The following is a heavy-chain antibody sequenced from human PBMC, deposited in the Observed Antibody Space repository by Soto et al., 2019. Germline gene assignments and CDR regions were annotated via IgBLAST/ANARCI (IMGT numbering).Heavy chain of an antibody. CDR1: GVCVSNHY. Sequence: SETQSLISTVSGVCVSNHYWTLIRQPPGKGLEWIGYIYYSGSTNYNPSLKSRVTISVDTSKNQFSLKLSSVTAADTAVYYCARHRRPQWWQDAFDIWGQGTMVTVS. D-gene: IGHD2-15*01. V-gene: IGHV4-59*02. J-gene: IGHJ3*02. CDR3: ARHRRPQWWQDAFDI. CDR2: IYYSGST.